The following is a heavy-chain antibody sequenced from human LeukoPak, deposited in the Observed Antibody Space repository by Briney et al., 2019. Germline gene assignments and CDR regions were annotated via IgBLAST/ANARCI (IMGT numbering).Heavy chain of an antibody. CDR3: ARGGVGSSGYVDYYYYNMDV. D-gene: IGHD5-18*01. V-gene: IGHV3-74*01. J-gene: IGHJ6*03. Sequence: PGGSLRLSCAASGFTFTRHWMHWVRQAPGRGLVWVSRIDNDGSSSTYADSVKGRFTTSRDSAKNTLYLQITSLRDEDTAVYYCARGGVGSSGYVDYYYYNMDVWGKGTAVTVSS. CDR2: IDNDGSSS. CDR1: GFTFTRHW.